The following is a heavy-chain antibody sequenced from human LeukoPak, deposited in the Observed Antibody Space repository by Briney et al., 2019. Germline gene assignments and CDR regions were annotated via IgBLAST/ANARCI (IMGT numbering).Heavy chain of an antibody. CDR1: GFTFNNYF. Sequence: GGSLRLSCAASGFTFNNYFMTWVRQAPGKGLEWVSTISGSAGSTYYADFVKGLFTISRDNSRNTLYLQMNSLRADDTVVYYCARYCSGASCYLGLDYWGQGTLVTVSS. CDR2: ISGSAGST. J-gene: IGHJ4*02. V-gene: IGHV3-23*01. D-gene: IGHD2-2*01. CDR3: ARYCSGASCYLGLDY.